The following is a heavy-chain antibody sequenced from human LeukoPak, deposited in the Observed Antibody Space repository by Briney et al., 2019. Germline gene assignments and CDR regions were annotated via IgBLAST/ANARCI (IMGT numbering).Heavy chain of an antibody. V-gene: IGHV1-18*01. CDR3: ARDKRDPYDFWSGYHMGAFDI. D-gene: IGHD3-3*01. CDR2: ISAYNGNT. Sequence: GASVKVSCKASGYTFTSYGISWVRQAPGQGLEWMGWISAYNGNTNYAQKLQGRVTMTTDTSTSTAYMELRSLRSDDTAVYYCARDKRDPYDFWSGYHMGAFDIWGQGTMVTVSS. CDR1: GYTFTSYG. J-gene: IGHJ3*02.